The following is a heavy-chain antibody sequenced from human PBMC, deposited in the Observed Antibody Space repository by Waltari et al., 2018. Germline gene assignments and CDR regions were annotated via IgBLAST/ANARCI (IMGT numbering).Heavy chain of an antibody. V-gene: IGHV3-74*01. J-gene: IGHJ6*02. D-gene: IGHD3-3*01. CDR2: IDLDGSDT. CDR3: TRGGFSHSMDV. CDR1: GFMFSKYW. Sequence: EVQVVESGGGLFQPGASLRLSCAGSGFMFSKYWLHWVRHAPGKGLESVAYIDLDGSDTAYVDSVKGRFTISRDNAKSTVYLQMNSLRVDDTAVYYCTRGGFSHSMDVWGHGTTVTVSS.